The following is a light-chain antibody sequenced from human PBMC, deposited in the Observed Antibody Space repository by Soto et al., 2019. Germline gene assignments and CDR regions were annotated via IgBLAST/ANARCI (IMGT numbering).Light chain of an antibody. J-gene: IGKJ4*01. CDR1: QSVLHSPNNRNY. V-gene: IGKV4-1*01. CDR3: QQYHGPPHT. Sequence: DIVMTQSPDSLAVSLGERATINCKSSQSVLHSPNNRNYLAWYHHKPGQPPKLLISRASTRESGVPDRISGSGSGTDFSLTISSLPAEDVATYYCQQYHGPPHTFGGGTKVEIK. CDR2: RAS.